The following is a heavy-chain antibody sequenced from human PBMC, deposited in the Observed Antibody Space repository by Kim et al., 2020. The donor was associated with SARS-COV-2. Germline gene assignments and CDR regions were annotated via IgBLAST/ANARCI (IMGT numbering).Heavy chain of an antibody. J-gene: IGHJ3*02. CDR3: AREVVVVVAAARSCAFDI. D-gene: IGHD2-15*01. Sequence: SRVTISVDKSKNQFSLKLSSVTAADTAVYYCAREVVVVVAAARSCAFDIWGQGTMVTVSS. V-gene: IGHV4-4*02.